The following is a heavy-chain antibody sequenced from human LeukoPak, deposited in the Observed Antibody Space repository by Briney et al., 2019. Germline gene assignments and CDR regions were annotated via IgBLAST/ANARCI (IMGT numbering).Heavy chain of an antibody. D-gene: IGHD3-9*01. CDR2: IYSGGST. V-gene: IGHV3-53*01. J-gene: IGHJ3*02. CDR1: GFTVSSNY. CDR3: ASVFYDILTGYYPRENDAFDI. Sequence: GGSLRLSCAASGFTVSSNYMSWVRQAPGKGLEWGSVIYSGGSTYYADSVKGRFTISRDNSKNTLYIQMNSLRAEDTAVYYCASVFYDILTGYYPRENDAFDIWGQGTMVTVSS.